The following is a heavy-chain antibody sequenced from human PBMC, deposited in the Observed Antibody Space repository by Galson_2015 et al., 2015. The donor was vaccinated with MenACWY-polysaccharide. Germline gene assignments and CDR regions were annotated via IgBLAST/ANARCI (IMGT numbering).Heavy chain of an antibody. J-gene: IGHJ4*02. CDR2: IYWDTDK. D-gene: IGHD5-12*01. Sequence: PALVKPTQTLTLTCTFSGFSLSTSGVGVGWIRQPPGKALEWLTLIYWDTDKRYSPSLKSRLTITKDTSKNQVVLTMTNMDPVDTATYYCARRSKNSGNWRNFDYWGQGILVTVSS. CDR3: ARRSKNSGNWRNFDY. V-gene: IGHV2-5*02. CDR1: GFSLSTSGVG.